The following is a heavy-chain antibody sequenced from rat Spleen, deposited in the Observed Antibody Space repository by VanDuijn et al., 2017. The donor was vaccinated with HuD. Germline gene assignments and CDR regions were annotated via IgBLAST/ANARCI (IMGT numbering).Heavy chain of an antibody. V-gene: IGHV5-19*01. Sequence: EVQLVESGGGLVRPGGSLKLSCAASGFIFSDYYMAWVRQAPTKGLEWVASISPSGGSTYYRDSVKGRFTISRDNAKSNLSLQMDSLRSEDTATYYCATSPYYWYFDFWGPGTMVTVSS. CDR3: ATSPYYWYFDF. J-gene: IGHJ1*01. CDR1: GFIFSDYY. CDR2: ISPSGGST.